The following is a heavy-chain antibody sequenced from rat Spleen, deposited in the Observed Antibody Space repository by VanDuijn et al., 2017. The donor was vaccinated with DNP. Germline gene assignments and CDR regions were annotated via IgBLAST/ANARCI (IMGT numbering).Heavy chain of an antibody. D-gene: IGHD1-6*01. CDR3: TRGDILRSFDY. Sequence: EVQPQESGPGLVKPSQSLSLTCSVTGYSITSNYWGWIRTFPGNKMEWIGHISYSGSTSYNPSLKSRISITRDTSKNQFFLQVNSVTTDDTATYYCTRGDILRSFDYWGQGVMVTVSS. V-gene: IGHV3-1*01. CDR2: ISYSGST. J-gene: IGHJ2*01. CDR1: GYSITSNY.